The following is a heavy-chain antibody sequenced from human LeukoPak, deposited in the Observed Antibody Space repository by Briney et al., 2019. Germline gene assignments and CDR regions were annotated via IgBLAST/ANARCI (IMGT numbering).Heavy chain of an antibody. V-gene: IGHV3-7*03. Sequence: GGSLRLSCAASGFTFSRHWMSWVRQAPGKGLEWVANIKEDGSEKYYVDSVKGRFTISRDNSKNTLYLQMNSLTDEDTAVYYCAKKWGVGTTTLDYFDYWGQGTLVTVSS. CDR2: IKEDGSEK. CDR1: GFTFSRHW. CDR3: AKKWGVGTTTLDYFDY. D-gene: IGHD1-26*01. J-gene: IGHJ4*02.